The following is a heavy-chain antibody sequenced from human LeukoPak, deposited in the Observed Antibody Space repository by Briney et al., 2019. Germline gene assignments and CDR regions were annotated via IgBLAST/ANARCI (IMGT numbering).Heavy chain of an antibody. CDR1: GYTFTGYY. Sequence: ASVKVSCKASGYTFTGYYMHWVRQAPGQGLEWMGWINPNSGGANYAQKFQGRVTMTRDTSISTAYMELSRLRSDDTAVYYCARWPSKTPSKVFDYWGQGTLVTVSS. CDR2: INPNSGGA. J-gene: IGHJ4*02. CDR3: ARWPSKTPSKVFDY. V-gene: IGHV1-2*02.